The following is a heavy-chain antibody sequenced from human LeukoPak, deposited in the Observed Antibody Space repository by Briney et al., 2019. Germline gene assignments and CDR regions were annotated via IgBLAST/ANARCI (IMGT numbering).Heavy chain of an antibody. CDR2: IYYSGST. CDR1: GGSISSSSYY. D-gene: IGHD2-15*01. Sequence: SETLSLTCTVSGGSISSSSYYWGWIRQPPGKGLEWIGSIYYSGSTYYNPSLKSRVTISVDTSKNQFSLKLSSVTAADTAVYYCARALIVVVAAEWGQGTLVTVSS. V-gene: IGHV4-39*07. J-gene: IGHJ4*02. CDR3: ARALIVVVAAE.